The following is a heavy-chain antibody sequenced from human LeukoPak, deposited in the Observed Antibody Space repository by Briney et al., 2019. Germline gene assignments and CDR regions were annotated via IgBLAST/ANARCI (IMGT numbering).Heavy chain of an antibody. CDR3: ARLTLLRGVLYGTDWNFDL. Sequence: PSETLSLTCTVSGGSISSSSYYWGWTRQPPGKGLEWIGSIYYSGSTYYNPSLKSRVTISVDTSKNQFSLKLSSVTAADTAVYYCARLTLLRGVLYGTDWNFDLWGRGTLVTVSS. V-gene: IGHV4-39*01. CDR1: GGSISSSSYY. J-gene: IGHJ2*01. CDR2: IYYSGST. D-gene: IGHD3-10*01.